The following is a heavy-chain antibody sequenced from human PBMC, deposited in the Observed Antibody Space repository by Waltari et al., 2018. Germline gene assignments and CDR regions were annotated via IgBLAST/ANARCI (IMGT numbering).Heavy chain of an antibody. CDR2: TYYSGST. Sequence: QVQLQESGPGLVKPSQTLSLTCTVSGGSISSGGYYCSWIRPHPGKGLEWIGYTYYSGSTYYNPSLKSRVTISVDTSKNQFSLKLSSVTAADTAVYYCARDSGGLLRGVRGFDYWGQGTLVTVSS. CDR1: GGSISSGGYY. V-gene: IGHV4-31*03. J-gene: IGHJ4*02. D-gene: IGHD3-10*01. CDR3: ARDSGGLLRGVRGFDY.